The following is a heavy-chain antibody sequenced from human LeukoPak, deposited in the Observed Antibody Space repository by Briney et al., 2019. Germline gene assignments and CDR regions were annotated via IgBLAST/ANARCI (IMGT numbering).Heavy chain of an antibody. J-gene: IGHJ4*02. Sequence: GGSLRLSCAASGFTFSSYAMSWVRQAPGKGLEWVSAISGSGGSTYYADSVKGRFTISRDNSKNTLYLQMNSLRAEDTAVYYCAKRIYYDSRGSYPSSFDYGGQGPRVTFSS. CDR3: AKRIYYDSRGSYPSSFDY. CDR1: GFTFSSYA. CDR2: ISGSGGST. V-gene: IGHV3-23*01. D-gene: IGHD3-22*01.